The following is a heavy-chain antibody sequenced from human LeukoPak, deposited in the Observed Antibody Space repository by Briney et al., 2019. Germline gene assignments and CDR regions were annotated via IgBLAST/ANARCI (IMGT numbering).Heavy chain of an antibody. J-gene: IGHJ6*03. CDR3: ARRGIAVAGDYYYYMDV. D-gene: IGHD6-19*01. CDR1: GGSISSGSYY. Sequence: PSQTLSLTCTVSGGSISSGSYYWGWIRQPPGTGLEWIGSIYYSGSTYYNPSLKSRVTISVDTSKNQFSLKLSSVTAADTAVYYCARRGIAVAGDYYYYMDVWGKGTTVTISS. V-gene: IGHV4-39*01. CDR2: IYYSGST.